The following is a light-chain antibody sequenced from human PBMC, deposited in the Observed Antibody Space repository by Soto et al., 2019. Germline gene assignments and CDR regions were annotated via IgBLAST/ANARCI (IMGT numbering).Light chain of an antibody. V-gene: IGKV3-20*01. J-gene: IGKJ4*01. CDR2: GAS. Sequence: EIVVTQSPGTLSSSPGERATLSCRASQSVRSNYLAWYQQKPGRAPRLLIYGASSRATGIPDRFSGSGSGTNFTLTISRLEHEDFAVYYCQQYGSSPRAFGEGTKVDIK. CDR3: QQYGSSPRA. CDR1: QSVRSNY.